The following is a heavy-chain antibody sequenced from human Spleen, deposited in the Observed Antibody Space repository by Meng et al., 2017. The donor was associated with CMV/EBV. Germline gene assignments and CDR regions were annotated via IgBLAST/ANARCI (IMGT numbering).Heavy chain of an antibody. CDR2: ITPFSGNT. D-gene: IGHD3-22*01. CDR3: AKNYYESSGYYYAFDH. CDR1: GYTFSYRY. J-gene: IGHJ4*02. V-gene: IGHV1-45*02. Sequence: SVKVSCKASGYTFSYRYLPWVRQAPGRALEWMGWITPFSGNTNYAQKFQDRVTFTTDRSMNTAYMELSSLRSEDTAMYYCAKNYYESSGYYYAFDHWGQGTLVTVSS.